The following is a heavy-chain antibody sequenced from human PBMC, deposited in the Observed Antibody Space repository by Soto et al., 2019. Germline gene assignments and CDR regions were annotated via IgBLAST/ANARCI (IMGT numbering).Heavy chain of an antibody. Sequence: QVQLVESGGGVVQPGRSLRLSCAASGFTFSSYGMHWVRQAPGKGLEWVAVISYDGSNKYYADSVKGRFTISRDNSKNTPYLQMNSLRSEDTAVDYCAKGGYDYVWGRGGGMDVWGQGTTVTVSS. CDR1: GFTFSSYG. V-gene: IGHV3-30*18. CDR2: ISYDGSNK. CDR3: AKGGYDYVWGRGGGMDV. J-gene: IGHJ6*02. D-gene: IGHD3-16*01.